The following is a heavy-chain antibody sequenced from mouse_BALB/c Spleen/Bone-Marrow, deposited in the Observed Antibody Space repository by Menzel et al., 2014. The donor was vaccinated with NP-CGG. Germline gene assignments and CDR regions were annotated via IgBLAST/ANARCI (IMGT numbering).Heavy chain of an antibody. CDR2: IIPSNGRT. CDR3: ARWLLQYFDV. Sequence: QVQLQQSGAELVKPGASVKLSCKSSGYTFTSYWMHWVKQRPGQGLEWIGEIIPSNGRTNYNEKFKSKATLTVDESSNTAYMQLSSLTSEDSAVYYCARWLLQYFDVWGAGTTVTVSS. D-gene: IGHD2-3*01. J-gene: IGHJ1*01. CDR1: GYTFTSYW. V-gene: IGHV1S81*02.